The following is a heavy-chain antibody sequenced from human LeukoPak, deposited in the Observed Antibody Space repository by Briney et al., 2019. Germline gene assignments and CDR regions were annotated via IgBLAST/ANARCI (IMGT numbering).Heavy chain of an antibody. Sequence: SETLSLTCSVSGGSISSSSRYWGWIRQPPGKGLEWIGYIYYSGSTNYNPSLKSRVTISVDTSKNQFSLKLSSVTAADTAVYYCARESYYGFDYWGQGTLVTVSS. V-gene: IGHV4-61*01. D-gene: IGHD1-26*01. CDR2: IYYSGST. CDR1: GGSISSSSRY. CDR3: ARESYYGFDY. J-gene: IGHJ4*02.